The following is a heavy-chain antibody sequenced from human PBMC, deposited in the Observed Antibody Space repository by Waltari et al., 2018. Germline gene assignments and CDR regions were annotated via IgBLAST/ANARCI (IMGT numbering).Heavy chain of an antibody. Sequence: QVQLVQSGAEVKKPGASVKVSCKASGYTFTSYAMHWVRQAPGQRLEWMGWINAGKGNTKYSQKFQGRVTITRDTSASTAYMELSSLRSEDTAVYYCARAHFQHWGQGTLVTVSS. V-gene: IGHV1-3*01. CDR3: ARAHFQH. J-gene: IGHJ1*01. CDR1: GYTFTSYA. CDR2: INAGKGNT.